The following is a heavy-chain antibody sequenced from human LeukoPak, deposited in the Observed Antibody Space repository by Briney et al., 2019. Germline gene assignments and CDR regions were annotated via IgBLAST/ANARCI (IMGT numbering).Heavy chain of an antibody. CDR2: IYYSGST. V-gene: IGHV4-31*03. CDR1: GGSISSGGYY. CDR3: ARLYRYYYDSSGYPFDY. Sequence: PSQTLSLTCTVSGGSISSGGYYWSWIRQHPGKGLEWIGYIYYSGSTYYNPSLKSRVTTSVDTSKNQFSLKLSSVTAADTAVYYCARLYRYYYDSSGYPFDYWGQGTLVTVSS. D-gene: IGHD3-22*01. J-gene: IGHJ4*02.